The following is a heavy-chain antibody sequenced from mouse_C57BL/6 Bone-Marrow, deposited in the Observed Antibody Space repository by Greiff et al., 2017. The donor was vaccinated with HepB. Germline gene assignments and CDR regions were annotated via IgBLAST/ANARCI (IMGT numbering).Heavy chain of an antibody. D-gene: IGHD1-1*01. CDR2: IRSKSNNYAT. Sequence: EVQLVESGGGLVQPKGSLKLSCAASGFSFNTYAMNWVRQAPGKGLEWVARIRSKSNNYATYYADSVKDRFTISRDDSEGMLYLQMNNLKTEDTAMYYCVADYYGSSYPSWFAYWGQGTLVTVSA. CDR3: VADYYGSSYPSWFAY. V-gene: IGHV10-1*01. CDR1: GFSFNTYA. J-gene: IGHJ3*01.